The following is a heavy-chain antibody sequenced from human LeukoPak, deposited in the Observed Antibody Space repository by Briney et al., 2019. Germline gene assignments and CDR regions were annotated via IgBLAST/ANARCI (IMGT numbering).Heavy chain of an antibody. J-gene: IGHJ6*02. V-gene: IGHV1-24*01. CDR2: FDPEDGET. CDR1: GYTLTELS. Sequence: ASVKVSCKVSGYTLTELSMHWVRQAPGKGLEWMGGFDPEDGETTYAQKFQGRVTMTEDTSTDTAYMELSSLRSEDTAVYYCATVYSNYGDYYGMDVWGQGTTVTVSS. D-gene: IGHD4-11*01. CDR3: ATVYSNYGDYYGMDV.